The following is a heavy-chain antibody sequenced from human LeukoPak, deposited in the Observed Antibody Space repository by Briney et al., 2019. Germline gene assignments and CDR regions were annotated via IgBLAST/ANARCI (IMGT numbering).Heavy chain of an antibody. CDR1: SGSISSSTYY. D-gene: IGHD6-25*01. Sequence: AETLSLTCTVSSGSISSSTYYWGWIRQPPGKGLEWIGSIYFSGSTYYNPSLKSRVTISVDTSKNQFSLNLNSVTAADTAVYYCGAALREGSIAAAPYWGQGTLVTISS. J-gene: IGHJ4*02. V-gene: IGHV4-39*01. CDR2: IYFSGST. CDR3: GAALREGSIAAAPY.